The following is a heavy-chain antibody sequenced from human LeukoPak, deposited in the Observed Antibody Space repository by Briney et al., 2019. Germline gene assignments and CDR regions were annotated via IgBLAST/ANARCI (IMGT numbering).Heavy chain of an antibody. J-gene: IGHJ4*02. CDR1: GYTFTSYY. D-gene: IGHD2-2*02. Sequence: ASVKVSCKASGYTFTSYYMHWVRQAPGQGLEWRGIINPSGGSTIYAQKFQGRVTMTMDTSTSTVYMELSSLRSEDTAVYYCAILGYCSSTSCYNFDYWGQGTLVTVSS. CDR2: INPSGGST. CDR3: AILGYCSSTSCYNFDY. V-gene: IGHV1-46*03.